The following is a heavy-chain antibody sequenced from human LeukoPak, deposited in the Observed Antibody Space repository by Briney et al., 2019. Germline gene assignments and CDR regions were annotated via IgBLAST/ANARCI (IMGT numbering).Heavy chain of an antibody. CDR3: AFVWEPLAVDAFDI. Sequence: SVKVSCKASGGTFSSYAISWVRQAPGQGLEWMGGIIPIFGTANYAQKFQGRVTITADESTSTAYMELSSLRSEDTAVYYCAFVWEPLAVDAFDIWGQGTMVTVSS. CDR2: IIPIFGTA. CDR1: GGTFSSYA. V-gene: IGHV1-69*13. D-gene: IGHD1-26*01. J-gene: IGHJ3*02.